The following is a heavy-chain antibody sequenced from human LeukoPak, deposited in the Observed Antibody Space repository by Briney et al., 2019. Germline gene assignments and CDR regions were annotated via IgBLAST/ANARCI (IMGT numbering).Heavy chain of an antibody. D-gene: IGHD6-19*01. CDR1: GFTFSSYA. Sequence: GGSLRLSCAASGFTFSSYAMCWVRQAPGKGLEWVSAISGSGGSTYYADSVKGRFTISRDNSKNTLYLQMNSLRAEDTAVYYCAKGTDGIAVAAKYYYYYYMDVWGKGTTVTVSS. CDR3: AKGTDGIAVAAKYYYYYYMDV. J-gene: IGHJ6*03. V-gene: IGHV3-23*01. CDR2: ISGSGGST.